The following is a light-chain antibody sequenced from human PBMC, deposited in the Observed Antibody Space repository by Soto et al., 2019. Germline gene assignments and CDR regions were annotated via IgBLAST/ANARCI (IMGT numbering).Light chain of an antibody. CDR1: QSINSGY. Sequence: EVVLTQSPGPVSLSPGERATLSCRASQSINSGYLAWFQQKPGQAPRLLIYLTSNRATGIPDRFSGSGSGADFSLTISRLEPEDFAVYYCQQYSSTSWTFGQGTNVEIK. V-gene: IGKV3-20*01. J-gene: IGKJ1*01. CDR2: LTS. CDR3: QQYSSTSWT.